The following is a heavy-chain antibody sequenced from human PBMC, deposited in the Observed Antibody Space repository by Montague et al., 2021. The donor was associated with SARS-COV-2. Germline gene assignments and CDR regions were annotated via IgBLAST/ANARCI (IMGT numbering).Heavy chain of an antibody. V-gene: IGHV3-21*01. D-gene: IGHD2-21*01. CDR1: GFTFSSYS. J-gene: IGHJ3*01. Sequence: SLRLSCAASGFTFSSYSMNWVRQAPGKGLEWVSSISTSSSYISYADSVKGRFTISRDNAKNSLYLQMNSLRAEDTAVYYCAREGAGNCYGGGGDAFDLWGQGTLVTVSS. CDR3: AREGAGNCYGGGGDAFDL. CDR2: ISTSSSYI.